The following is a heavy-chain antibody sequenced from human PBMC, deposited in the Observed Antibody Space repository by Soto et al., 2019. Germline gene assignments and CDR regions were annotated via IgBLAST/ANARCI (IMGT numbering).Heavy chain of an antibody. CDR2: IIPLYGTA. CDR1: GGTFSSFG. D-gene: IGHD5-12*01. J-gene: IGHJ4*02. CDR3: ARDRSMDGYNSRSFDY. Sequence: QVQLVQSGAEVKKPGSSVKVSCKASGGTFSSFGFNWVRQAPGQGLEWMGGIIPLYGTANHAQRFQGRVTISADESTSTVYMELIRLRSEDTAIYYCARDRSMDGYNSRSFDYWGQGTLVTVSS. V-gene: IGHV1-69*01.